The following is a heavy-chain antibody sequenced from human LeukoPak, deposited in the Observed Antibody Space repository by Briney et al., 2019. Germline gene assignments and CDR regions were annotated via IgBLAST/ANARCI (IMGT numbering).Heavy chain of an antibody. J-gene: IGHJ6*03. Sequence: SETLSLTCTVSGRSISSSSYYWGWIRQPPGKGLEWIGSINYRGSTYYNPSLKIRVTISVDKSKNQFTLNVNSVTAADTAVYYWARDKSYMEVWGKGTTVTVSS. CDR1: GRSISSSSYY. CDR3: ARDKSYMEV. V-gene: IGHV4-39*06. CDR2: INYRGST.